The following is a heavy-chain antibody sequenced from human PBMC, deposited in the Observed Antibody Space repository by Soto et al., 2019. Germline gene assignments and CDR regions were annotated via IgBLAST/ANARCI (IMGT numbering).Heavy chain of an antibody. CDR1: GGSVSSGSYY. CDR2: IYYSGST. V-gene: IGHV4-61*01. J-gene: IGHJ4*02. Sequence: SETLSLTCTVSGGSVSSGSYYWSWIRQPPGKGLEWIGYIYYSGSTNYNPSLKSRVTISVDTSKNQFSLKLSSVTAADTAVYYCERAREWEPIDYWGQGPLVTVSS. D-gene: IGHD1-26*01. CDR3: ERAREWEPIDY.